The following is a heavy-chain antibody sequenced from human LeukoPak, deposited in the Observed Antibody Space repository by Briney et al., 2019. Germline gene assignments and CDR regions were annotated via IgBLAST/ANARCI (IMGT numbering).Heavy chain of an antibody. J-gene: IGHJ6*02. V-gene: IGHV1-69*04. CDR2: IIPILGIA. CDR3: ARGERGIAAAASYYYYGMDV. D-gene: IGHD6-13*01. Sequence: SVKVSCKASGGTFSSYAISWVRQAPGQGLEWMGRIIPILGIANYAQKFQGRVTITADKSTSTAYMELSSLRSEDTAVYYCARGERGIAAAASYYYYGMDVWGQGTTVTVSS. CDR1: GGTFSSYA.